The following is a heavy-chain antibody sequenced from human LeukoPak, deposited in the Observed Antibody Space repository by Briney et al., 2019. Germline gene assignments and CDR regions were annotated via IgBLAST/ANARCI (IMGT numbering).Heavy chain of an antibody. CDR3: ARDYYDSSGPSPSWFDP. V-gene: IGHV4-4*07. CDR2: IYTSGST. CDR1: GGSISSYY. D-gene: IGHD3-22*01. Sequence: SETLSLTCTVSGGSISSYYWSWIRHPAGKGLEWIGRIYTSGSTNYNPSLKSRATMSVDTSKNQFSLKLSSVTAADTAVYYCARDYYDSSGPSPSWFDPWGQGTLVTVSS. J-gene: IGHJ5*02.